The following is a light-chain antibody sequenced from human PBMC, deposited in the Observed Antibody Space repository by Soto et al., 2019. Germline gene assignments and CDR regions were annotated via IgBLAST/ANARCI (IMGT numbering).Light chain of an antibody. CDR2: SNN. CDR1: SSNIGSNT. J-gene: IGLJ2*01. V-gene: IGLV1-44*01. Sequence: QSVLTQPPXASXXPGXXXTXXCSXSSSNIGSNTVNWYQQLPGTAPKLLIYSNNQRPSGVPDRFSGSKSGTSASLAISGLQSEDEADYYCAAWDDSLNGVVFGGGTKLTVL. CDR3: AAWDDSLNGVV.